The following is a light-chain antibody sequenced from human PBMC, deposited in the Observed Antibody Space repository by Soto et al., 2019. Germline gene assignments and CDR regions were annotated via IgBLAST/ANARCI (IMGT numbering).Light chain of an antibody. J-gene: IGLJ3*02. Sequence: QSVLTQPPSVSAAPGQKVTISCSGSSSNIGNNYVSWYQQLPGTAPKLLIYENNKRPSGIPDRFSDSKSGTSATLGITGLQTGDEADYYCGTWDSSLRGVFGGGTKLTVL. CDR1: SSNIGNNY. V-gene: IGLV1-51*02. CDR2: ENN. CDR3: GTWDSSLRGV.